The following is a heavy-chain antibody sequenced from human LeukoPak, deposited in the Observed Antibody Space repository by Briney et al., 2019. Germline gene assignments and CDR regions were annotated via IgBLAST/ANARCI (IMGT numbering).Heavy chain of an antibody. Sequence: GRSLRLSCAASGFPFSSYGMHWVRQAPGKGLEWVAVISYDGSNKYYADSVKGRFTISRDNSKNTLYLQMNSLRAEDTAVYYCAKGHDYGGNSVDYWGQGTLVTVSS. J-gene: IGHJ4*02. CDR2: ISYDGSNK. CDR1: GFPFSSYG. CDR3: AKGHDYGGNSVDY. D-gene: IGHD4-23*01. V-gene: IGHV3-30*18.